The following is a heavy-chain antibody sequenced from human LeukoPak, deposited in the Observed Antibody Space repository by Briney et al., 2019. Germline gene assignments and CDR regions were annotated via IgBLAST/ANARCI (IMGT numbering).Heavy chain of an antibody. CDR1: GGTFSSYA. Sequence: GASVKVSCKASGGTFSSYAISWVRQAPGQGLEWMGGIIPIFGTANYAQKFQGRVTITADKSTSTAYMELGSLRSEDTAVYYCARDGESTGYYMDVWGKGTTVTVSS. J-gene: IGHJ6*03. V-gene: IGHV1-69*06. D-gene: IGHD3-10*01. CDR2: IIPIFGTA. CDR3: ARDGESTGYYMDV.